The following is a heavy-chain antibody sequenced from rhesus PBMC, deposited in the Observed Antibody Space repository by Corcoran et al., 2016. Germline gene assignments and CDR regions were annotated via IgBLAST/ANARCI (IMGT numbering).Heavy chain of an antibody. J-gene: IGHJ1*01. CDR2: INPYNDNT. Sequence: QVQLVQSGAEVKKPGSSVKVSCKASGYTFTDYYMHWVQQAPRQGPDWMGWINPYNDNTKYAQKFQGRVTSTRDTSTSTAYMELSSRRAEETAVYYCARPTYYNIWTGYYPGNEYFEFWGQGALVTVSS. CDR3: ARPTYYNIWTGYYPGNEYFEF. D-gene: IGHD3-3*01. CDR1: GYTFTDYY. V-gene: IGHV1S2*01.